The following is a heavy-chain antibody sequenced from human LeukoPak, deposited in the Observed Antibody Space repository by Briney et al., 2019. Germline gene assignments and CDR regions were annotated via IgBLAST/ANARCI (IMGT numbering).Heavy chain of an antibody. CDR1: GFTLSSYA. CDR3: AKRETYYDILTGTKNYYYYGMDV. J-gene: IGHJ6*02. V-gene: IGHV3-23*01. D-gene: IGHD3-9*01. Sequence: GGALRLACAASGFTLSSYARSWGRQARGKGLEWVEAIRGSGGSRYYADCVKGRVTVYRDNSKTTLYLQMNSLRAEDTAVYYCAKRETYYDILTGTKNYYYYGMDVWGQGTTVTVSS. CDR2: IRGSGGSR.